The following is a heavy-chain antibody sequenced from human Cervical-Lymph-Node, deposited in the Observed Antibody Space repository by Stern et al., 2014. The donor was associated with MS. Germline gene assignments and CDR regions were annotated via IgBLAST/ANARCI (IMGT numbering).Heavy chain of an antibody. V-gene: IGHV3-21*01. J-gene: IGHJ6*02. CDR3: ARGRDSTKYGMDV. D-gene: IGHD6-13*01. Sequence: VQLGQSGGGLVKPGGSLRLSCAASGFTFSNHSMNWVRQAPGKGLEWVSSISSSSSYIYYADSVKGRFTISRDNAKNSVYLQMTYLRAEDTAVYYCARGRDSTKYGMDVWGQGTTVTVSS. CDR1: GFTFSNHS. CDR2: ISSSSSYI.